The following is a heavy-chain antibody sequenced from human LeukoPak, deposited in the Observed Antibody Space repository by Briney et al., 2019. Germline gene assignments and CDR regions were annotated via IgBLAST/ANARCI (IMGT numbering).Heavy chain of an antibody. D-gene: IGHD6-13*01. CDR2: ISSSGFTK. V-gene: IGHV3-11*04. J-gene: IGHJ6*02. CDR3: ARDEAAAGLYYYYYGMDV. Sequence: GGSLRLSCAASGFTFNDYYMSWIRQTPGKGLEWVAYISSSGFTKYYADSVKGRFTISRDNAKNSLYLQMNSLRAEDTAVYYCARDEAAAGLYYYYYGMDVWGQGTTVTVSS. CDR1: GFTFNDYY.